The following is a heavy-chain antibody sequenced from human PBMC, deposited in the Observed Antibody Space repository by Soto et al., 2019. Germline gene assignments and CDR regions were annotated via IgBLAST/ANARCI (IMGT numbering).Heavy chain of an antibody. Sequence: PAETLALTCTVSGGSISRGGYYWSWSRQHPGKGLEWIGYIYYSGSTYYNPSLKSRVTISVDTSKNQFSLKLSSVTAADTAVSYCARARRVEIRGTVTSWFDPWGQGTLVPVSS. CDR1: GGSISRGGYY. D-gene: IGHD2-21*01. CDR2: IYYSGST. J-gene: IGHJ5*02. V-gene: IGHV4-31*03. CDR3: ARARRVEIRGTVTSWFDP.